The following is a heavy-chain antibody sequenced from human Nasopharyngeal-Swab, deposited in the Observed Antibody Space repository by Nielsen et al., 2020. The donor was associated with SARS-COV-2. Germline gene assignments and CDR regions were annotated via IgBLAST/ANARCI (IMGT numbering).Heavy chain of an antibody. J-gene: IGHJ6*02. V-gene: IGHV3-23*01. CDR3: AKDRDSGDDSGEYYHYYGMDV. CDR1: GFTFSSFA. CDR2: IRGDNDST. D-gene: IGHD5-12*01. Sequence: GESLKISCAASGFTFSSFAMSWVRQAPGKGLEWVSVIRGDNDSTYYTDSVKGRFTISRDNSKNTLNLQMNNLRAEDTAIYYCAKDRDSGDDSGEYYHYYGMDVWGQGAPVTVSS.